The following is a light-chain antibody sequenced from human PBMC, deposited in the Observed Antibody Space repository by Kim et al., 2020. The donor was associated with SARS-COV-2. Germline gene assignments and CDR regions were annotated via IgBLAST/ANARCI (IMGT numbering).Light chain of an antibody. Sequence: DIVLTQSTATLSLSPGESATLSCRASQSIDTFLAWYQQKPGQGPRLLIYDASNRATGIPVRFSGSGSGTDFTLTISGLEPEDFAVYYCQQRINWPITFGRGTRLEIK. CDR1: QSIDTF. J-gene: IGKJ5*01. CDR3: QQRINWPIT. V-gene: IGKV3-11*01. CDR2: DAS.